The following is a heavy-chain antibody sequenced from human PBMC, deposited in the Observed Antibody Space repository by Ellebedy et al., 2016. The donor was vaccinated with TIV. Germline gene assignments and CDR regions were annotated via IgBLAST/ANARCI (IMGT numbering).Heavy chain of an antibody. J-gene: IGHJ5*02. CDR1: GFTFSSYA. CDR3: ARTVGEFKRLGWFDP. CDR2: ISYDGSNK. V-gene: IGHV3-30-3*01. D-gene: IGHD3-10*01. Sequence: GESLKISXAASGFTFSSYAMHWVRQAPGKGLEWVAVISYDGSNKYYADSVKGRFTISRDNSKNTLYLQMNSLRAEGTAVYYCARTVGEFKRLGWFDPWGQGTLVTVSS.